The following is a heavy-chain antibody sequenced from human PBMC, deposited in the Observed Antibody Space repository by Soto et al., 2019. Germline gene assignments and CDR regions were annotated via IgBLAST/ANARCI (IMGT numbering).Heavy chain of an antibody. J-gene: IGHJ4*02. D-gene: IGHD2-2*01. CDR3: ARRYCSSTSCYLIDQ. V-gene: IGHV3-33*01. Sequence: QPGGSLRLSCAASGFPFSSFGMHWVRRAPGKGLEWVAVIWYDGTKKYYADSVKGRFTISRDNSNNTQYLQMNSLRAEDTAVYYCARRYCSSTSCYLIDQCGQGALATGSS. CDR1: GFPFSSFG. CDR2: IWYDGTKK.